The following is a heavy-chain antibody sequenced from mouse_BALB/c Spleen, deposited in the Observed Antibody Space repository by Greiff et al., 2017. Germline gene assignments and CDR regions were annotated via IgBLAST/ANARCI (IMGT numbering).Heavy chain of an antibody. Sequence: TGGGLVQPKGSLKLSCAASGFTFNTNAMNWVRQAPGKGLEWVARIRSKSNNYATYYADSVKDRFTISRDDSQSMLYLQMNNLKTEDTAMYYCVRGLGLGYWGQGTTLTVSS. V-gene: IGHV10S3*01. CDR2: IRSKSNNYAT. D-gene: IGHD4-1*01. CDR1: GFTFNTNA. CDR3: VRGLGLGY. J-gene: IGHJ2*01.